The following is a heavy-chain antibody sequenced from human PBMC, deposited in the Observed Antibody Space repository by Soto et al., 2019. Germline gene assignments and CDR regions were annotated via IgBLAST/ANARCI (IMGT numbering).Heavy chain of an antibody. D-gene: IGHD5-18*01. CDR3: ARHEYSYGYDGWFDP. J-gene: IGHJ5*02. V-gene: IGHV4-39*01. CDR2: IYYSGST. CDR1: GGSISSSSYY. Sequence: QLQLQESGPGLVKPSETLSLTCTVSGGSISSSSYYWGWIRQPPEKGLEGIGSIYYSGSTYYNPSLKSRVTISVDTSKNQFSLKLSSVTAADTAVYYCARHEYSYGYDGWFDPWGQGTLVTVSS.